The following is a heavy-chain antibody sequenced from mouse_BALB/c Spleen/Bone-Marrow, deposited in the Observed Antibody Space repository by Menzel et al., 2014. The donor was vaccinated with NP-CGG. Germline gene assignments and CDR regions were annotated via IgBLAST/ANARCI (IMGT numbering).Heavy chain of an antibody. V-gene: IGHV6-6*02. CDR1: GFTFSNYW. CDR2: IRLKSNNYAT. J-gene: IGHJ2*01. D-gene: IGHD2-1*01. Sequence: EVKLLESGGGLVQPGGSMKLSCVASGFTFSNYWMNWVRRSPEKGLEWIAEIRLKSNNYATQYAESVKGRFAISRDDSKSSVYLQMNNLRAEDSGIYYCVTYFDYWGQGTTLTVSS. CDR3: VTYFDY.